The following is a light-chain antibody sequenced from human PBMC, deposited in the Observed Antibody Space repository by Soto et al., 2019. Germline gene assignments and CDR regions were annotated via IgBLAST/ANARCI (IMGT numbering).Light chain of an antibody. CDR2: DIF. J-gene: IGKJ1*01. CDR3: QRYDTAKT. V-gene: IGKV3-20*01. Sequence: ETVLTQSPGTLSLSPGERATLSCRASQNIHNNYLAWYQQKPGQAPRLLIYDIFIRATGIPDRFSGSGSGTDFTLTISRLEPEDCAVYYCQRYDTAKTFGQGTKVEIK. CDR1: QNIHNNY.